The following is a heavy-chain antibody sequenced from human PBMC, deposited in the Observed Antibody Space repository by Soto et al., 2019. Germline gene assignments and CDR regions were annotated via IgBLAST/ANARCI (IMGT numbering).Heavy chain of an antibody. CDR3: AKVSHWVFISPTHDH. D-gene: IGHD3-16*01. V-gene: IGHV3-23*01. Sequence: GGSLRLSCAVSGFNFRTSPMSWVRRAPGKGLEWVSGINGGDDSEHYIESVRGRFTIIRDNSKNTLFLQMNNLRAEDTAIYCCAKVSHWVFISPTHDHLGQGTRVTVSS. J-gene: IGHJ4*02. CDR1: GFNFRTSP. CDR2: INGGDDSE.